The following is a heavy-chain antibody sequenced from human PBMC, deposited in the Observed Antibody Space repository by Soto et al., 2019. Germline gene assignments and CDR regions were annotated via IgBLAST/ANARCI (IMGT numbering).Heavy chain of an antibody. J-gene: IGHJ4*02. CDR2: IYYSGST. CDR3: ARHEDTGLYGDYLFDY. D-gene: IGHD4-17*01. Sequence: PSETLSLTCTVSGGSISSYYWSWIRQPPGKGLEWIGYIYYSGSTNYNPSLKSRVTISVDTSKNQFSLKLSSVTAADTAVYYCARHEDTGLYGDYLFDYWGQGTLVTAPQ. V-gene: IGHV4-59*08. CDR1: GGSISSYY.